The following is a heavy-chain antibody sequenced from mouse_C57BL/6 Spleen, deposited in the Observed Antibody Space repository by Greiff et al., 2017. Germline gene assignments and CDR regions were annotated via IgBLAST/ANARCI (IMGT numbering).Heavy chain of an antibody. CDR2: IHPNSGST. D-gene: IGHD2-4*01. CDR1: GYTFTEYT. J-gene: IGHJ1*03. Sequence: QVQLQQSGAELVKPGASVKLSCKASGYTFTEYTIHWVKQRSGQGLEWIGMIHPNSGSTNYNEKFKSKATLTVDKSSSTAYMQLSSLTSEDSAVYYCARHYDYDVSWYFDVWGTGTTVTVSS. CDR3: ARHYDYDVSWYFDV. V-gene: IGHV1-64*01.